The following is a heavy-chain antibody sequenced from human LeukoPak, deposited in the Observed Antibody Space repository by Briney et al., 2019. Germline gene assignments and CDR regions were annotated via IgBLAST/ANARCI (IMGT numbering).Heavy chain of an antibody. CDR1: GFTFSSYG. Sequence: GGSLRLSCAASGFTFSSYGVHWVRQAPGEGLEWVAVISYDGSNKYYADSVKGRFTISRDNSKNTLYLQMNSLRAEDTAVYYCAKDLERHIVVVTASAVDHWGQGTLVTVSS. D-gene: IGHD2-21*02. CDR2: ISYDGSNK. V-gene: IGHV3-30*18. J-gene: IGHJ4*02. CDR3: AKDLERHIVVVTASAVDH.